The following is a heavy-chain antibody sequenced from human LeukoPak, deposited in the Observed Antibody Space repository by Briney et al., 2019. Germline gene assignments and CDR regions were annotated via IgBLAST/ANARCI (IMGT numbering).Heavy chain of an antibody. CDR2: INSDGTDT. J-gene: IGHJ4*02. V-gene: IGHV3-74*03. D-gene: IGHD3-16*01. Sequence: GGSLRLSCATSGFALSSFYMHWVRQRPGKGLVWVSRINSDGTDTKYADSAKGRFTISRDNTKNTVYLQMNNLGAEDTAVYYCARGAWGSSVHFDNWGQGALVTVSS. CDR3: ARGAWGSSVHFDN. CDR1: GFALSSFY.